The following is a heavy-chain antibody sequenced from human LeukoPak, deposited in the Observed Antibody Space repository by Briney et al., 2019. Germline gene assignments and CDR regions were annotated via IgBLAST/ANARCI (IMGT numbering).Heavy chain of an antibody. V-gene: IGHV3-21*01. J-gene: IGHJ4*02. Sequence: GGSLRLSCAASGFTFSSYSMNWVRQAPGKGLEWVSSISSSSSYIYYADSVKGRFTISRDNAKNSLYLQMNSLRVEDTAVYYCTRQWLPSPGDSWGQGTLVTVSS. CDR2: ISSSSSYI. CDR3: TRQWLPSPGDS. D-gene: IGHD6-19*01. CDR1: GFTFSSYS.